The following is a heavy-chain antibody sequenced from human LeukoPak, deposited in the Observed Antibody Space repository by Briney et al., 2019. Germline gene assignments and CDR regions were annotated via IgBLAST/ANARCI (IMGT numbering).Heavy chain of an antibody. CDR1: GGSFSGYY. D-gene: IGHD3-16*01. V-gene: IGHV4-34*01. J-gene: IGHJ4*02. Sequence: SETLSHTCAVYGGSFSGYYWSWTRQPPGKGLEWIREINHSGSTNYNPSLKSRVTISVDTSKNQFSLKLSSVTAADTAVYYCASGYSAVWYWGQGTLVTVSS. CDR2: INHSGST. CDR3: ASGYSAVWY.